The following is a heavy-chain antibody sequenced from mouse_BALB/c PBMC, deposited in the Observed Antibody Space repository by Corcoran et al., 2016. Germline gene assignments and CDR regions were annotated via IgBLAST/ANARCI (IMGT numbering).Heavy chain of an antibody. CDR2: INPYNDGT. J-gene: IGHJ4*01. CDR1: GYSFTGYT. CDR3: ARLYPGIAMDY. Sequence: EVQLQQSGPELVKPGASMKISCKASGYSFTGYTMNWVKQSHGKNLEWIGYINPYNDGTKYNEKFKGKATLTSDKSSNTAYMELSSLTSEDSAVYYCARLYPGIAMDYWGQGTSVTVSS. V-gene: IGHV1-18*01.